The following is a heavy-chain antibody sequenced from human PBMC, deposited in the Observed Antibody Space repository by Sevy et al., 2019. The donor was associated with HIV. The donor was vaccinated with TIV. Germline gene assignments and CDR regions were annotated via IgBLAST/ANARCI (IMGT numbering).Heavy chain of an antibody. V-gene: IGHV3-21*01. CDR2: ISSSSSYI. CDR1: GFTFSSYS. Sequence: EGSLRLSCAASGFTFSSYSMNWVRQAPGKGLELVSSISSSSSYIYYADSVKGRFTISRDNAKNSLYLQMNSLRAEDTAVYYCARKLRVPAETLYYFDYWGQGTLVTVSS. D-gene: IGHD2-2*01. J-gene: IGHJ4*02. CDR3: ARKLRVPAETLYYFDY.